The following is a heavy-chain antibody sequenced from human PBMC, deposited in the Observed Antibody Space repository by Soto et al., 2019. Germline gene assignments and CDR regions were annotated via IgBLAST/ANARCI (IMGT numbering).Heavy chain of an antibody. Sequence: QVQLVQSGTEVKKPGASVKVSCKASGDTFSFYTINWARQAPGLGLEWVGRINPIVGMSNYAQKFQGRVSMTADQSTRRAYLELRRLRSDATAMYFCAASYGSGYRAFHYWGHGALVIVSS. CDR2: INPIVGMS. V-gene: IGHV1-69*02. CDR1: GDTFSFYT. D-gene: IGHD3-10*01. CDR3: AASYGSGYRAFHY. J-gene: IGHJ1*01.